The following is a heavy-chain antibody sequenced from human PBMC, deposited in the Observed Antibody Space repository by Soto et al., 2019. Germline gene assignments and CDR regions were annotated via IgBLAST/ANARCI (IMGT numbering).Heavy chain of an antibody. D-gene: IGHD3-22*01. V-gene: IGHV3-53*01. CDR3: ARDWSPEYYYDGSGYHDAFDI. CDR2: ICSSGRT. Sequence: PGGSLRLSXAASGFTVSSNYMTWVRQAPGKGLEWVSFICSSGRTNYADSVKGRFTISRDNAKNSLYLQMNSLRAEDTAVYYCARDWSPEYYYDGSGYHDAFDIWGQGTMVTVSS. J-gene: IGHJ3*02. CDR1: GFTVSSNY.